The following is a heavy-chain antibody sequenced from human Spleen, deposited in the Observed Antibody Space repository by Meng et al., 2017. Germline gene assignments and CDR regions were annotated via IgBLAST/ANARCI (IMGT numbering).Heavy chain of an antibody. D-gene: IGHD3-3*01. Sequence: SGPTLVKPTQTLTLTCSFSGFSLTTRGVGVGWIRQPPGKAPEWLALIYWDDDKRYSPSLKSRLTITKDTSKNRVVLTMTNMDPVDTATYYCAHSSHDFWSGYYRAHDYWGQGTLVTVSS. J-gene: IGHJ4*02. V-gene: IGHV2-5*02. CDR1: GFSLTTRGVG. CDR2: IYWDDDK. CDR3: AHSSHDFWSGYYRAHDY.